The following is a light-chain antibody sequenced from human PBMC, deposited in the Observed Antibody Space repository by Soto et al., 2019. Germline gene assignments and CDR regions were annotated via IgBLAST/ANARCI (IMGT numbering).Light chain of an antibody. CDR2: DTF. Sequence: EIVLTQSPATLSLSPGERATLSCRATQRIANYLAWYQQKPGQAPRLLIYDTFNRATGIPARFSGSGSGTDFALTISSLEPEDFAVYYCQQRNDWPITFGQGTRLAIK. V-gene: IGKV3-11*01. CDR1: QRIANY. CDR3: QQRNDWPIT. J-gene: IGKJ5*01.